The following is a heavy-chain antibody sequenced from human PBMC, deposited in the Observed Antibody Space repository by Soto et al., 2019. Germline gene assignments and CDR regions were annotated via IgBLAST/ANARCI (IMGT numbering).Heavy chain of an antibody. V-gene: IGHV3-21*01. CDR2: ISSSSSYI. J-gene: IGHJ4*02. CDR3: ARVADYYDSSGYXSRTFDY. CDR1: GFTFNSYN. Sequence: GGSLRLSCAASGFTFNSYNMNWVRQAPGKGLEWVSSISSSSSYIYYADSVKGRFTISRDNAKNSLYLQMNSLRAEDTAVYYCARVADYYDSSGYXSRTFDYWGQVPLVTVSS. D-gene: IGHD3-22*01.